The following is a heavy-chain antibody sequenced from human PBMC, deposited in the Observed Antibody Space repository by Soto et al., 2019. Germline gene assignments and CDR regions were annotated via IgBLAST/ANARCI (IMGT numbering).Heavy chain of an antibody. CDR3: ARGSGLPPFFDY. J-gene: IGHJ4*02. V-gene: IGHV4-39*07. Sequence: PSETLSLTCTVSGGSISSHTYYWSWIRQPPGKGLEWIGEINHSGSTNYNPSLKSRVTISVDTSKNQFSLKLSSVTAADTAVYYCARGSGLPPFFDYWGQGTLVTVSS. D-gene: IGHD6-19*01. CDR1: GGSISSHTYY. CDR2: INHSGST.